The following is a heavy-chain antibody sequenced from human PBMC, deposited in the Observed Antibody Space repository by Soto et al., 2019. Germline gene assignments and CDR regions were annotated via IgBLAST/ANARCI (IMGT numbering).Heavy chain of an antibody. CDR1: GFTFSSYW. CDR2: IKQDGSEK. Sequence: GGSLRLSCAASGFTFSSYWMSWVRQAPGKGLEWVANIKQDGSEKYYVDSVKGRFTISRDNAKNSLYLQMNSLRAEDTAVYYCAREGRISSSWLSGEFDYWGQGTLVTVSS. V-gene: IGHV3-7*01. D-gene: IGHD6-13*01. CDR3: AREGRISSSWLSGEFDY. J-gene: IGHJ4*02.